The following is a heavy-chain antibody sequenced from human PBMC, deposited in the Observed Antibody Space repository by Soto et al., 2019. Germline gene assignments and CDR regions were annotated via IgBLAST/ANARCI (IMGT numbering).Heavy chain of an antibody. Sequence: SETLSLTCAVYGGSFSGYYWSWIRQPPGKGLEWIGEINHSGSTNYNPSLKSRVTISVDTSKNQFSLKLSSVTAADTAVYYCARKARSSGLIDYGGQGTLGTVSS. D-gene: IGHD6-19*01. CDR1: GGSFSGYY. J-gene: IGHJ4*02. V-gene: IGHV4-34*01. CDR3: ARKARSSGLIDY. CDR2: INHSGST.